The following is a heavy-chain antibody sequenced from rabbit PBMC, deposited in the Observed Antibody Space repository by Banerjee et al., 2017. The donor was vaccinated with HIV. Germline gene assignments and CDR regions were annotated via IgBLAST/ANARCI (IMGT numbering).Heavy chain of an antibody. CDR3: ARWMASGSGYFLDGMDL. D-gene: IGHD1-1*01. V-gene: IGHV1S40*01. J-gene: IGHJ3*01. Sequence: QSLEESGGDLVKPGASLTLTCTASGFSFSSSYYMCWVRQAPGKGLEWIGCIYTGSSGGTYYASWAKGRFTISKTSSTTVTLQMTSLTDADAATYFCARWMASGSGYFLDGMDLWGQGTLVTDS. CDR2: IYTGSSGGT. CDR1: GFSFSSSYY.